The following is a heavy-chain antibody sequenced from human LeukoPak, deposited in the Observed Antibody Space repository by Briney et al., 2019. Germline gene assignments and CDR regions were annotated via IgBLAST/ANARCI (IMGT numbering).Heavy chain of an antibody. CDR3: AKAVVGATPDPFDY. CDR2: ISGSGGST. J-gene: IGHJ4*02. D-gene: IGHD1-26*01. Sequence: GGSLRLSCAASGFTFSSYAMSWLRQAPGKGLEGVSAISGSGGSTYYADSVKGRFTISRDNSKNTLYLQMNSLRAEDRAVYYCAKAVVGATPDPFDYWGQGTLVSVSS. CDR1: GFTFSSYA. V-gene: IGHV3-23*01.